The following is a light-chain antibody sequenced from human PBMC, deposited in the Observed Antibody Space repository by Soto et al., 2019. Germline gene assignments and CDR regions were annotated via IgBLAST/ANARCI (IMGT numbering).Light chain of an antibody. J-gene: IGKJ1*01. V-gene: IGKV1-39*01. Sequence: DIQMTQSPSSLSASVGDRVTITCRASQSISTYLNWYQQKPGKAPQLLIFGAYSLQSGMPSRFSGSSSETDFTLTISSLQSEDFATYYCQQSFASLRTFGQGTTVEI. CDR1: QSISTY. CDR3: QQSFASLRT. CDR2: GAY.